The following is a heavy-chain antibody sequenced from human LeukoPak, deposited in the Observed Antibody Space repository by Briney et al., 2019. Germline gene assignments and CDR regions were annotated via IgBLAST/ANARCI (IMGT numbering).Heavy chain of an antibody. J-gene: IGHJ4*02. D-gene: IGHD6-13*01. Sequence: SVKVSCKASGGTLSSYAISWVRQAPGQGLEWMGRIIPIHGIANYAQKFQGRVTITADKSTSTAYMELRSLRSEDTAVYYCARRNSDYSSSWYFNDYWGQGTLVTVSS. CDR2: IIPIHGIA. CDR3: ARRNSDYSSSWYFNDY. CDR1: GGTLSSYA. V-gene: IGHV1-69*04.